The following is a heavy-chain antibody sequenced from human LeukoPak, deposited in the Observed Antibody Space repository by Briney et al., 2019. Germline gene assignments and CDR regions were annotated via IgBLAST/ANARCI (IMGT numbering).Heavy chain of an antibody. CDR1: GGSISSYY. CDR2: IYHSGST. CDR3: ARQSPIDAFDI. J-gene: IGHJ3*02. V-gene: IGHV4-59*01. Sequence: SETLSLTCTVSGGSISSYYWSWIRQPPGKGLEWIGYIYHSGSTKYNPSLKSRVTISVDTSKSQFSLKLSSVTAADTAVYYCARQSPIDAFDIWGQGTMVTVSS.